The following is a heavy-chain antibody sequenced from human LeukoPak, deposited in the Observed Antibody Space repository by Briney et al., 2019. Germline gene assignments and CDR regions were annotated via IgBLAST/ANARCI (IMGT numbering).Heavy chain of an antibody. V-gene: IGHV3-30*18. J-gene: IGHJ4*02. CDR3: AKHYGDYYFDY. Sequence: GGSLRLSCAASGFTFNTYWMPWVRQAPGQGLEWVAVISYDGSNKYYADSVKGRFTISRDNSKNTLYLQMNSLRAEDTAVYYCAKHYGDYYFDYWGQGTLVTVSS. D-gene: IGHD4-17*01. CDR1: GFTFNTYW. CDR2: ISYDGSNK.